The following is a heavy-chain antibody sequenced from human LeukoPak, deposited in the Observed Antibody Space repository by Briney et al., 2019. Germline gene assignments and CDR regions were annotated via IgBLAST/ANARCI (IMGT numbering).Heavy chain of an antibody. V-gene: IGHV4-39*01. D-gene: IGHD6-19*01. Sequence: PSETLSLTCTVSGGSISSSKYYWGWIRQPPGKGLEWIGSIYYSGSTYYNPSLKSRVTISVDTSKNQFSLKLNSVTAADTAVYYCASQAVADTPYFDFWGQGTLVTVSS. J-gene: IGHJ4*02. CDR3: ASQAVADTPYFDF. CDR2: IYYSGST. CDR1: GGSISSSKYY.